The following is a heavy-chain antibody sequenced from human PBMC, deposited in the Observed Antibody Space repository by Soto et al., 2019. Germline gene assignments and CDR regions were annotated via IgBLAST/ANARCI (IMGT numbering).Heavy chain of an antibody. CDR2: ISSSSSYI. CDR1: GFTFSSYS. CDR3: APSDYGDYVDY. D-gene: IGHD4-17*01. J-gene: IGHJ4*02. V-gene: IGHV3-21*01. Sequence: EVQLVESGGGLVKPGGSLRLSCAASGFTFSSYSMNWVRQAPGKGLEWVSSISSSSSYIYYADSVKGRFTISRDNAKNSLDLQMNSLRAADTAVYYCAPSDYGDYVDYWGQGTLVTVSS.